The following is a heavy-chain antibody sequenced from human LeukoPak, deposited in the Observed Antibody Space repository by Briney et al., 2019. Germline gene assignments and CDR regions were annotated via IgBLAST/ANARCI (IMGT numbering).Heavy chain of an antibody. CDR1: GFTFSDYS. V-gene: IGHV3-30*03. CDR2: ISYDGSNK. CDR3: ARGGDGYNL. Sequence: GGSLRLSCAASGFTFSDYSMNWVRQTPRKGLEWVAVISYDGSNKYYADSVKGRFTISRDNSKNTLYLQMNSLRAEDTAVYYCARGGDGYNLWGQGTLVTVSS. D-gene: IGHD5-24*01. J-gene: IGHJ4*02.